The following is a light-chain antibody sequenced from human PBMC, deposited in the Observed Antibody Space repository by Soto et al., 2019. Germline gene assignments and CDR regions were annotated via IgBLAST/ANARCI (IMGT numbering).Light chain of an antibody. V-gene: IGKV3-15*01. J-gene: IGKJ1*01. CDR3: QQYNNWPRT. Sequence: EIVMTQSAATLSVSPGERATLSCRASQSISSNVAWYQQKPGQAPRLLIYGASTRATGIPARFSGSGSGTEFTLTISSLQSENFAVYYCQQYNNWPRTFGQGTKVDIK. CDR2: GAS. CDR1: QSISSN.